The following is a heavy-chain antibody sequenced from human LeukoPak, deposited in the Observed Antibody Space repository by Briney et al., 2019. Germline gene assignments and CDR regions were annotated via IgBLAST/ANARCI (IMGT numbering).Heavy chain of an antibody. CDR2: ISYDGSNK. D-gene: IGHD2-2*02. V-gene: IGHV3-30*04. CDR3: AKDWYCSSTSCYTAEYFQH. CDR1: GFTFSSYA. Sequence: GGSLRLSCAASGFTFSSYAMHWVRQAPGKGLEWVALISYDGSNKYYADSVKGRFTISRDNSKNTLYLQMNSLRAEDTAVYYCAKDWYCSSTSCYTAEYFQHWGQGTLVTVSS. J-gene: IGHJ1*01.